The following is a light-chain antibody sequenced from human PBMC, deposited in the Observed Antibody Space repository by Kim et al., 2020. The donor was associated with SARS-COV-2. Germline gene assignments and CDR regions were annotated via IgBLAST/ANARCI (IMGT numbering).Light chain of an antibody. V-gene: IGLV1-40*01. Sequence: RVTIYCTGRSSNIGAGYDVNWNQQLPGTAPKLLIYGNSNRPSGVPDRFSGSKSGTSASLAITGLQAEDEADYYCQSYDSSLSGYVFGTGTKVTVL. J-gene: IGLJ1*01. CDR2: GNS. CDR1: SSNIGAGYD. CDR3: QSYDSSLSGYV.